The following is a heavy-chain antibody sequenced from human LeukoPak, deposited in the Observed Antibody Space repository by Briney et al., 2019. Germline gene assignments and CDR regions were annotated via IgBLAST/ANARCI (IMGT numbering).Heavy chain of an antibody. CDR1: GGSISSYY. CDR3: ARDSLGSVAGPGGDNYYYYMDV. J-gene: IGHJ6*03. Sequence: NPSETLSLTCTVSGGSISSYYWSWIRQPPGKGLEWIGYIYYSGSTNYNPSLKSRVTISVDTSKNQFSLKLSSVTAADTAVYYCARDSLGSVAGPGGDNYYYYMDVWGKGTTVTISS. V-gene: IGHV4-59*01. CDR2: IYYSGST. D-gene: IGHD6-19*01.